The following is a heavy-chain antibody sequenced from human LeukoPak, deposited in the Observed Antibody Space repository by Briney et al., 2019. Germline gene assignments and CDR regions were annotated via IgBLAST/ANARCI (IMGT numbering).Heavy chain of an antibody. CDR2: INHSGST. CDR1: GGSFSGYY. Sequence: SETLSLTCAVYGGSFSGYYWSWIRQPPGKGLEWIGEINHSGSTNYNPSLKSRVTISVDTSKNQFSLKLSSVTAVDTAVYYCARHGGGGESYPRVFDYWGRGTLVTVSS. D-gene: IGHD1-26*01. V-gene: IGHV4-34*01. J-gene: IGHJ4*02. CDR3: ARHGGGGESYPRVFDY.